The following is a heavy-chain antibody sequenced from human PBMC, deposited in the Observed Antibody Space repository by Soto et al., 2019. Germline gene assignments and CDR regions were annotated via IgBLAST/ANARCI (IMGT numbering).Heavy chain of an antibody. V-gene: IGHV1-3*01. J-gene: IGHJ6*02. CDR1: GYTFTSYA. CDR2: INAGNGNT. D-gene: IGHD3-10*01. CDR3: ARGSYGSGRQYYYYGMDV. Sequence: QVQLVQSGAEVKKPGASVKVSCKASGYTFTSYAMHWVRQAPGQRLEWMGWINAGNGNTKYSQKFQGRVTITRDTSASTAYMELSSLRSEDTAAYYCARGSYGSGRQYYYYGMDVWGQGTTVTVSS.